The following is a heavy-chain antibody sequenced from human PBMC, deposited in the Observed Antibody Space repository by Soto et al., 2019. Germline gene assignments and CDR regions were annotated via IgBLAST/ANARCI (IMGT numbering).Heavy chain of an antibody. CDR2: VYYTGST. Sequence: QVQLQESGPGLVKPSQTLSLTCSVSGGSINSDEYYWTWIRQPPGGDLEWIGHVYYTGSTSYSPSLKSRLTISVDTSKNQFSLRLNSVNAADTAVYYCARDRSKSPDLFDPWGQGTLVTVSS. V-gene: IGHV4-30-4*01. CDR1: GGSINSDEYY. CDR3: ARDRSKSPDLFDP. J-gene: IGHJ5*02.